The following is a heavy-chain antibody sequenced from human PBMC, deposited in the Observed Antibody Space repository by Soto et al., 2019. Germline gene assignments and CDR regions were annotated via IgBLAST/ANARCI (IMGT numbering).Heavy chain of an antibody. CDR1: GFTFNPYN. D-gene: IGHD1-1*01. V-gene: IGHV3-21*01. CDR2: ISTSSIYI. J-gene: IGHJ5*01. CDR3: AGGLERATSKNRFDS. Sequence: PGGSLRLSGEVSGFTFNPYNMNWVRQAPGKGLEWVASISTSSIYIYYAASVEGRFTVSRDNAKNSLYLQMSDLRDEDTAVYYCAGGLERATSKNRFDSLGGGTRLTVCS.